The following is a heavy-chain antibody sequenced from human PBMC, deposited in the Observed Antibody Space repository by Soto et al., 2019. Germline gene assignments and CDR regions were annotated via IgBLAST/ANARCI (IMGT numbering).Heavy chain of an antibody. CDR3: ARVAVNELGH. J-gene: IGHJ5*02. CDR2: INHSGST. Sequence: SETLSLTCAVYGGSFSGYYWSWIRQPPGKGLEWIGEINHSGSTNYNPSLKSRVTISVDTSKNQFSLKLSSVTAADTAVYYCARVAVNELGHWGQGTLVTVSS. D-gene: IGHD4-17*01. V-gene: IGHV4-34*01. CDR1: GGSFSGYY.